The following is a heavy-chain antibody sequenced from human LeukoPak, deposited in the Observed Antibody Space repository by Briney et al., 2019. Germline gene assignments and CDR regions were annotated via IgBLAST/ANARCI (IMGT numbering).Heavy chain of an antibody. V-gene: IGHV3-53*05. Sequence: GGSLRLSCAASGFTVSSNYMSWVRQAPGKGLEWVSVIYSGNNTYYADSVKGRFTISRDNSKNTLYLQMNSLRAEDTAVYYCARDNERLAPFDYWGQGTLVTVSS. CDR2: IYSGNNT. D-gene: IGHD3-9*01. CDR1: GFTVSSNY. CDR3: ARDNERLAPFDY. J-gene: IGHJ4*02.